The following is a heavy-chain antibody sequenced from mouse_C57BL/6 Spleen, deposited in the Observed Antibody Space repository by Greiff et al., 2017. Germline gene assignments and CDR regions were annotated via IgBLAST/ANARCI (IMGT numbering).Heavy chain of an antibody. CDR1: GYTFTSYW. CDR2: INPSNGGT. J-gene: IGHJ4*01. CDR3: ARSVDYDYWYYAMDY. Sequence: QVQLQQPGTELVKPGASVKLSCKASGYTFTSYWMHWVKQRPGQGLEWIGNINPSNGGTNYNEKFKSKATLTVDKSSSTAYMQLSRLTSEDSAVYYCARSVDYDYWYYAMDYWGQGTSVTVSS. D-gene: IGHD2-4*01. V-gene: IGHV1-53*01.